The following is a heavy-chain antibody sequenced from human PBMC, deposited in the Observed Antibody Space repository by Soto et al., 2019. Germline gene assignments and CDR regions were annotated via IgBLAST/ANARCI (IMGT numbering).Heavy chain of an antibody. J-gene: IGHJ4*02. V-gene: IGHV4-39*01. Sequence: SETLSLTCIVSGGSVYSNGHYWGWIRQPPGKGLEWIGSIDNNGVTNYNSSLKGRVTISRDTSKNQFSLRLTSVTAADTAVYYCGKILVGATGHTDADSWGPGTLVTVS. CDR3: GKILVGATGHTDADS. CDR2: IDNNGVT. D-gene: IGHD2-15*01. CDR1: GGSVYSNGHY.